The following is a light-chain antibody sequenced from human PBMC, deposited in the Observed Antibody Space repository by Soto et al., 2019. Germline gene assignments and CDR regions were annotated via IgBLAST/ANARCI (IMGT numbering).Light chain of an antibody. CDR1: QAISSY. CDR2: AAS. CDR3: QQLNTFPPA. V-gene: IGKV1-9*01. J-gene: IGKJ3*01. Sequence: DIQLTQSPSFLSASVGDRVTITCRASQAISSYLAWYQQKPGKAPKLLIYAASTLQSGVPSRFSGSGSETDFTLTISSLQPEDFATYYCQQLNTFPPAFGPGTKVDLK.